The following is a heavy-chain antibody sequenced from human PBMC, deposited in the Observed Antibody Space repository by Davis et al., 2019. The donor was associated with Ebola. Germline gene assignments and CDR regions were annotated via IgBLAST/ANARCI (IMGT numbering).Heavy chain of an antibody. D-gene: IGHD3-10*01. CDR3: ARDRSMVYRSWLDV. Sequence: ASVKVSCKASGYTFTSYGISWVRQAPGQGLEWMGWISAYNGNTNYAQKLQGRVTMTTDTSTSTAYMELSSLRSEDTAVYYCARDRSMVYRSWLDVWGQGTTVTVSS. V-gene: IGHV1-18*01. CDR1: GYTFTSYG. CDR2: ISAYNGNT. J-gene: IGHJ6*02.